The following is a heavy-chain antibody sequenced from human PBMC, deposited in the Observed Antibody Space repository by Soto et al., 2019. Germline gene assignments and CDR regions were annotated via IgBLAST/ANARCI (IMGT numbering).Heavy chain of an antibody. D-gene: IGHD3-3*01. CDR3: ARVPSRLDYDFWSGYYGRYGMDV. CDR2: IYYSGST. J-gene: IGHJ6*02. CDR1: GGSISSGGYY. Sequence: SETLSLTCTVSGGSISSGGYYWSWIRQHPGKGLEWIGYIYYSGSTYYNPSLKSRVTISVDTSKNQFSLKLSSVTAADTAVYYCARVPSRLDYDFWSGYYGRYGMDVWGQGTTVTAP. V-gene: IGHV4-31*03.